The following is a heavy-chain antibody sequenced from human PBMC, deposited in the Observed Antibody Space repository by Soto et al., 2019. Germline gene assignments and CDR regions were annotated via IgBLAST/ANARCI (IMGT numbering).Heavy chain of an antibody. CDR2: IYYSGST. D-gene: IGHD2-2*01. J-gene: IGHJ4*02. CDR1: GGSISSSSYY. Sequence: SETLSLTCTVSGGSISSSSYYWGWIRQPPGKGLEWIGSIYYSGSTYYNPSLKSRVTISVDTSKNQFSLKLSSVTAADTAVYYCARRGGYCSSTICSYYFDYWGQGTLVTVSS. V-gene: IGHV4-39*01. CDR3: ARRGGYCSSTICSYYFDY.